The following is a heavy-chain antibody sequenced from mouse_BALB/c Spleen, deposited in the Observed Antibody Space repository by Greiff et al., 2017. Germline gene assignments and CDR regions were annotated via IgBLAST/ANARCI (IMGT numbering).Heavy chain of an antibody. J-gene: IGHJ4*01. CDR1: GFSLTSYG. CDR3: AREIYGSSYEDY. V-gene: IGHV2-9*02. CDR2: ICTGGST. D-gene: IGHD1-1*01. Sequence: QVQLQQSGPGLVAPSQCLSITCTASGFSLTSYGVHWVRQPPGKGLEWLGVICTGGSTNYYSALMSRLSISKDNSKTQVFLKMNSLRTNDTAMYCYAREIYGSSYEDYWGQGTSVTVSS.